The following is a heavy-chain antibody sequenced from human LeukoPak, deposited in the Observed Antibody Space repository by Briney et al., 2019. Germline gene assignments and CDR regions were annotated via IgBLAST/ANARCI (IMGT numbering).Heavy chain of an antibody. CDR3: ARGYYYDSSGYYYVNPFFDY. J-gene: IGHJ4*02. CDR2: IYHSGST. V-gene: IGHV4-4*02. CDR1: GGSISSSNW. Sequence: ASETLSLTCAVSGGSISSSNWWSWVRQPPGKGLEWIGEIYHSGSTNYNPSLKSRVTISVDTSKNQFSLKLSSVTAADTAVYYCARGYYYDSSGYYYVNPFFDYWGQGTLVTVSS. D-gene: IGHD3-22*01.